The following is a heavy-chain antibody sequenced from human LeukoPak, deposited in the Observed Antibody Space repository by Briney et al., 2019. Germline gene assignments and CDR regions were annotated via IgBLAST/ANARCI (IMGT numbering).Heavy chain of an antibody. D-gene: IGHD3-3*01. V-gene: IGHV1-24*01. Sequence: ASVKVSCKVSGYTLTELSMHWVRQAPGKGLEWMGGFDPEDGETIYAQKFQGRVTMTEDTSTDTAYMGLSSLRSEDTAVYYCATAQTRFWSGPSDYRGQGTLVTVSS. J-gene: IGHJ4*02. CDR1: GYTLTELS. CDR3: ATAQTRFWSGPSDY. CDR2: FDPEDGET.